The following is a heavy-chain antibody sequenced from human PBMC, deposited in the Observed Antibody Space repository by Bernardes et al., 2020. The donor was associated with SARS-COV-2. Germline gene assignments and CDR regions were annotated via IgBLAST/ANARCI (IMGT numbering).Heavy chain of an antibody. Sequence: SETLSLTCTVSGGSISPYYWSWIRQPPGQGLEWIGYIYYSGSTNYSPSLKSRVAISVDTSKNQFSLKLNSVTAADTAVYYCARLWRGAFDIWGQGTMVTVSS. CDR1: GGSISPYY. CDR3: ARLWRGAFDI. CDR2: IYYSGST. V-gene: IGHV4-59*08. J-gene: IGHJ3*02. D-gene: IGHD3-16*01.